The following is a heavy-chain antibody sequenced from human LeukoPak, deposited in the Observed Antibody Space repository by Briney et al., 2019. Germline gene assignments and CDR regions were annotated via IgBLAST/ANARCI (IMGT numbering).Heavy chain of an antibody. V-gene: IGHV3-30*02. CDR1: GFTFSSYG. D-gene: IGHD3-22*01. J-gene: IGHJ4*02. CDR3: AKGSYYYDSSGSYYFDY. Sequence: GGSLRLSCAASGFTFSSYGMHWVRQAPGKGLEWVAVIWYGGSNKYYADSVKGRFTISRDNSKNTLYLQMNSLRAEDMALYYCAKGSYYYDSSGSYYFDYWGQGTLVTVSS. CDR2: IWYGGSNK.